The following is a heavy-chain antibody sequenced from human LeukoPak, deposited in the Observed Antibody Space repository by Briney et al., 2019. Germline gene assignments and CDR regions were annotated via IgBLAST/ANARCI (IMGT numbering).Heavy chain of an antibody. J-gene: IGHJ4*02. Sequence: PGGSLRLSCAASGFTFSSYGMHWVRQAPGKGLEWVATIWYDGSNKHYADSVKGRFTISRDNSKNTLYLQMNSLRAEDTAVYYCARSYSSGYFDYWGQGTLVTVSS. V-gene: IGHV3-33*01. CDR2: IWYDGSNK. CDR3: ARSYSSGYFDY. D-gene: IGHD6-19*01. CDR1: GFTFSSYG.